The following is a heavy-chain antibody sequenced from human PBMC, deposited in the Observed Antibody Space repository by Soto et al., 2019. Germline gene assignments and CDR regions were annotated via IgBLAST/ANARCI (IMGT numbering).Heavy chain of an antibody. CDR3: AHRVLRTVFGLVTTTAIYFDF. J-gene: IGHJ4*02. CDR1: GFSLTTSGVG. Sequence: QITLNESGPTQVNPRQTLTLTCTFSGFSLTTSGVGVDWIRQSPGKAPKWLALIYWDDDKRYSPSLKSRLTSTKDTSKNQVVLTMADLDPADTATYYCAHRVLRTVFGLVTTTAIYFDFWGQGTPVAVSS. CDR2: IYWDDDK. D-gene: IGHD3-3*01. V-gene: IGHV2-5*02.